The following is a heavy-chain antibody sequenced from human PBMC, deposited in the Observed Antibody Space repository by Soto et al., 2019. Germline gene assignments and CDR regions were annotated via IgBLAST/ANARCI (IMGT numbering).Heavy chain of an antibody. CDR3: ASAAVYYCAEILANRGVTTDS. CDR2: INQRGRT. CDR1: GGSFSGYY. V-gene: IGHV4-34*01. Sequence: ESLSLTCAVYGGSFSGYYWSWIRQPPGMGLEWIGEINQRGRTNYNPSLKSRVTISADRSKNQVSLKLTSVTAADPAVYYCASAAVYYCAEILANRGVTTDSWGQGTLVTVSS. J-gene: IGHJ5*01. D-gene: IGHD2-21*01.